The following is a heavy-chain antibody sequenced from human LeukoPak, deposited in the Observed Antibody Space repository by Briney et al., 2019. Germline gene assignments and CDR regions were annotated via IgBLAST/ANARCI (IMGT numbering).Heavy chain of an antibody. V-gene: IGHV1-69*04. Sequence: GASVKVSCKASGGTFSSYAISWVRQAPGQGLEWMGRIIPILGIANYAQKFQGRVTITADKSTSTAYMELSRLRSDDTAVYYCARDPGPLAAALDYWGQGTLVTVSS. CDR2: IIPILGIA. CDR1: GGTFSSYA. CDR3: ARDPGPLAAALDY. J-gene: IGHJ4*02. D-gene: IGHD6-13*01.